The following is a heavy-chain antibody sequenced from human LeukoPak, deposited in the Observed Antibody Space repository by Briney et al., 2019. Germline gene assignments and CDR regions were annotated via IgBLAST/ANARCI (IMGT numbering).Heavy chain of an antibody. CDR3: SRGLSDVY. Sequence: SETLSLTCGVYGGSLSGYYWTWIRQPPGKGLEWIGEINHSGITNYNPSLKSRVTISIDTSKSQFSLKLNSVTAADTAVYCCSRGLSDVYWGQGTLVTVSS. J-gene: IGHJ4*02. CDR1: GGSLSGYY. V-gene: IGHV4-34*01. CDR2: INHSGIT.